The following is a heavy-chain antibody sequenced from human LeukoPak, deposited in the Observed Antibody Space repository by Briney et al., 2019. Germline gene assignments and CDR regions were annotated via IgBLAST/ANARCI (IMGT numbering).Heavy chain of an antibody. D-gene: IGHD2-2*01. J-gene: IGHJ6*02. CDR1: GFTFSSYS. V-gene: IGHV3-21*01. CDR2: ISSSSYI. Sequence: KSGGSLRLSCAASGFTFSSYSMNWVRQAPGKGLEWVSSISSSSYIYYADSVKGRFTISRDNAKNPLYLQMNSLRAEDTAVYYCARAAEFDYYGMDVWGQGTTVTVSS. CDR3: ARAAEFDYYGMDV.